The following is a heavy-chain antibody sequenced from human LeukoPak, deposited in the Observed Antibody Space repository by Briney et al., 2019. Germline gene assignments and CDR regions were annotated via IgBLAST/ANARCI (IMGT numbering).Heavy chain of an antibody. CDR1: GFTFSSYW. CDR3: ARMQAGWLRSFDY. V-gene: IGHV3-74*01. D-gene: IGHD5-18*01. J-gene: IGHJ4*02. Sequence: GGSLRLSCAASGFTFSSYWMHWVRQAPGKGLVWVSRINSDGSSTGYADSVKGRFTISRDNAKNTLYLQMNSLRAEDTAVYYCARMQAGWLRSFDYWGQGTLVTVSS. CDR2: INSDGSST.